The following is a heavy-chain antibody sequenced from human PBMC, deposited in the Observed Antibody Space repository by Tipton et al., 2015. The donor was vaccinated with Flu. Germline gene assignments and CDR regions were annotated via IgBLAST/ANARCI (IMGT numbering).Heavy chain of an antibody. CDR2: VHRTGGA. D-gene: IGHD4-11*01. J-gene: IGHJ5*02. V-gene: IGHV4-59*04. Sequence: TLSLTCTVSGGFVSSYYWNWIRQVPGKGLQWIGNVHRTGGAYYNPSLTSRVTISVDTSKNQFSLRLTSVTAADTAVYYCARRDYSNYVSEPKNWFDPWGQGALVTVSS. CDR1: GGFVSSYY. CDR3: ARRDYSNYVSEPKNWFDP.